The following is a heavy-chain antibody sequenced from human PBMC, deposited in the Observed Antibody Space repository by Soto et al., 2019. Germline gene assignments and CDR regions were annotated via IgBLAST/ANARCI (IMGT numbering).Heavy chain of an antibody. V-gene: IGHV4-34*01. D-gene: IGHD6-19*01. CDR1: GGSFSGYD. CDR2: INHSGST. Sequence: SETLSLTCAVYGGSFSGYDWSWIRQPKGKGLKRIGEINHSGSTNYNPSLKSRVTISVDTSKNQFPLKLSSVTAADTAVYYCARAKRGISVAGIDYWGQGTLVTVSS. J-gene: IGHJ4*02. CDR3: ARAKRGISVAGIDY.